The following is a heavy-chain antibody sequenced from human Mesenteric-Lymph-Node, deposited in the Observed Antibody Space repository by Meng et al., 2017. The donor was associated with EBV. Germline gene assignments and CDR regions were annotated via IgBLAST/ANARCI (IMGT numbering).Heavy chain of an antibody. V-gene: IGHV1-18*01. CDR1: GYSFSNYG. CDR2: ISPYNDNT. D-gene: IGHD5-24*01. CDR3: AREGSGDGYNFDY. J-gene: IGHJ4*02. Sequence: QVQLVQSGAEVKKPGASVRVSCKPSGYSFSNYGITWVRLAPGQGLEWMGSISPYNDNTYDAEKFQGRVTMTTDTSTRTVYVELRSLRSDDTAVYYCAREGSGDGYNFDYWGQGTLVTVSS.